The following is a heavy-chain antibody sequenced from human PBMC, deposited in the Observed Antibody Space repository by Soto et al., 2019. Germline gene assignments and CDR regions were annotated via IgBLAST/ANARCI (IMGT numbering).Heavy chain of an antibody. V-gene: IGHV4-38-2*02. CDR2: IYHSGST. CDR3: ARDGYSSSWYVLGSDY. D-gene: IGHD6-13*01. CDR1: GYSIGSGYY. Sequence: SETLSLTCAVSGYSIGSGYYWGWIRQPPGKGLEWIGSIYHSGSTYYNPSLKSRVTISVDTSKNQFSLKLSSVTAADTAVYYCARDGYSSSWYVLGSDYWGQGTLVTVSS. J-gene: IGHJ4*02.